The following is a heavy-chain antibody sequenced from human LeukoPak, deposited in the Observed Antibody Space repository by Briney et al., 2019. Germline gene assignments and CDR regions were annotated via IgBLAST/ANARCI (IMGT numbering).Heavy chain of an antibody. J-gene: IGHJ4*02. CDR2: INSGGRAI. Sequence: GGSLRLSCAASGFTFNTYSMNWVRQAPGKGLEWVSYINSGGRAILYADSVKGRFTVSRDNAKNSIYLQMNNLRAEDTAVYYCAREIPSGSHAPDYWGQGTLVTVSS. V-gene: IGHV3-48*04. CDR1: GFTFNTYS. CDR3: AREIPSGSHAPDY. D-gene: IGHD1-26*01.